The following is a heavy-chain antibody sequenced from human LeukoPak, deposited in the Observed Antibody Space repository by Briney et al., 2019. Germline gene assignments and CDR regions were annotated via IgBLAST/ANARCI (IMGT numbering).Heavy chain of an antibody. V-gene: IGHV3-30-3*01. D-gene: IGHD2-2*01. CDR3: ARDSRAEGYFDY. J-gene: IGHJ4*02. CDR2: ISYDGSNK. CDR1: GFTFSSYA. Sequence: GGSLRLSCAASGFTFSSYAMHWVRQAPGKGLEWVAVISYDGSNKYYADSVKGRFTISRDNSKNTLYLQMNSLRAEDTAVYYCARDSRAEGYFDYWGQGTLVTVSS.